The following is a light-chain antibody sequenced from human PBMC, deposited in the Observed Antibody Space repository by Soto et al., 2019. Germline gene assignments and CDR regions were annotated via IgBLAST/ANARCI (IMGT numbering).Light chain of an antibody. CDR1: QSISSISSY. CDR2: AAS. V-gene: IGKV1-39*01. J-gene: IGKJ1*01. CDR3: QQSYSTPLA. Sequence: DIQMTQSPSSLSASVGDRVTITCRASQSISSISSYLNWYQQKPGKAPKLLIYAASSLQSGVPSRFSGRGSGTDFTLTISSLQPEDFATYYCQQSYSTPLAFGQGTKVEIK.